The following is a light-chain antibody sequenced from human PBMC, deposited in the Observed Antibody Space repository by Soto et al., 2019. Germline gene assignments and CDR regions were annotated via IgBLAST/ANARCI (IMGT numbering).Light chain of an antibody. CDR1: QSVSTY. V-gene: IGKV3-11*01. CDR2: DAS. J-gene: IGKJ4*01. CDR3: QQRSTWPLT. Sequence: EIVLTQSPATLSLSPGERVTISCRASQSVSTYLAWYQQKPGQAPRLLIYDASNRASGIPARFSGSGSATDFPLTISSLRPEDSAIYYCQQRSTWPLTFGGGTKVELK.